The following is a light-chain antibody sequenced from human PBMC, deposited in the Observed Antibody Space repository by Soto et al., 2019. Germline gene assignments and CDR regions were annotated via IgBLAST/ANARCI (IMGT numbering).Light chain of an antibody. CDR1: QSISSW. CDR2: DAS. CDR3: QQYNSYRYT. J-gene: IGKJ2*01. V-gene: IGKV1-5*01. Sequence: DIQMTQSPSTLSASVGDRVTITCRASQSISSWLAWYQQKPGKAPKLLIYDASSLESGVPSRFSGSGSGTEFILTISSLQPDDFATYYCQQYNSYRYTFGQGTKVDIK.